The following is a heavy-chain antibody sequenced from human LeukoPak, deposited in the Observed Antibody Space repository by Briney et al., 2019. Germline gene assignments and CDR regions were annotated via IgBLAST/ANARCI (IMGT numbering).Heavy chain of an antibody. CDR3: AKDVNYDSSGYQDY. CDR1: GFTFSSYG. D-gene: IGHD3-22*01. Sequence: GGTLSLSCAASGFTFSSYGMSWVRQAPGKGLGWVSAISGSGGRTYYADSVKGRFIISRDNSKNTLYLQMNSLRAEDTAVYYCAKDVNYDSSGYQDYWGQGTLVTVSS. CDR2: ISGSGGRT. J-gene: IGHJ4*02. V-gene: IGHV3-23*01.